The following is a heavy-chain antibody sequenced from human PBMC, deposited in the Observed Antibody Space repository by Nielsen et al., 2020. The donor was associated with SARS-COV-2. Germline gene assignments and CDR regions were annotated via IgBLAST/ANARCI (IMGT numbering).Heavy chain of an antibody. CDR2: ISSSSSYI. CDR1: GFTFSSYS. Sequence: LSLTCAASGFTFSSYSMNWVRQAPGKGLEWVSSISSSSSYIYYADSVKGRFTISRDNAKNSLYLQMNSLRAEDTAVYYCARFIVGATIVDYWGQGTLVTVSS. CDR3: ARFIVGATIVDY. V-gene: IGHV3-21*01. D-gene: IGHD1-26*01. J-gene: IGHJ4*02.